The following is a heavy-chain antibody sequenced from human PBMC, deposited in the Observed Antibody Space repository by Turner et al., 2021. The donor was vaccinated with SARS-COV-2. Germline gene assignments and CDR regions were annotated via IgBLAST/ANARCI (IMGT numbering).Heavy chain of an antibody. CDR3: AKVPPSGDYFDY. J-gene: IGHJ4*02. CDR1: GFTFSSYA. Sequence: EVQLLESGGGLVQPGGSLRLSCAASGFTFSSYAMGWVRQAPGKGLGWVSAFSAGGGSTYYADSVKGRFTISRDNSKNTLYLQMNSLRAEDTAVYYCAKVPPSGDYFDYWGQGTLVTVSS. V-gene: IGHV3-23*01. D-gene: IGHD6-25*01. CDR2: FSAGGGST.